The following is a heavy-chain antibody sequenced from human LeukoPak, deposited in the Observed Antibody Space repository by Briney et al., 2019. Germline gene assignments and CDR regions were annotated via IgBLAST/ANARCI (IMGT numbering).Heavy chain of an antibody. Sequence: GVSLRLSCSASGFPFRSYVMHWLPHAPGRGLEYVSGISSSGGTIYYADSVKGRFSISRDNSKNTLDLQMSSLRAEDTAVYYCVKDLTATTSAWGQGTLVIVSS. CDR2: ISSSGGTI. V-gene: IGHV3-64D*09. D-gene: IGHD1-7*01. CDR1: GFPFRSYV. CDR3: VKDLTATTSA. J-gene: IGHJ4*02.